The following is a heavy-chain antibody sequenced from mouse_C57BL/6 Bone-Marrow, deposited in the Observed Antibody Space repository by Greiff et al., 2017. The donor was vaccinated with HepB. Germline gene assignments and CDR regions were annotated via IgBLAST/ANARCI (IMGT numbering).Heavy chain of an antibody. J-gene: IGHJ2*01. V-gene: IGHV1-76*01. D-gene: IGHD1-1*01. Sequence: QVQLKQSGAELVRPGASVKLSCKASGYTFTDYYINWVKQRPGQGLEWIARIYPGSGNTYYNEKFKGKATLTAEKSSSTAYMQLSSLTSEDSAVYFCARSYYGSRGYFDYWGQGTTLTVSS. CDR3: ARSYYGSRGYFDY. CDR2: IYPGSGNT. CDR1: GYTFTDYY.